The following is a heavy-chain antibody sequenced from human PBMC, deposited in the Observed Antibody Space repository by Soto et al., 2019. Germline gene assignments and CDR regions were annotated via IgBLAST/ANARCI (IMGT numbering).Heavy chain of an antibody. J-gene: IGHJ6*03. D-gene: IGHD5-12*01. Sequence: QVQLQESGPGLVKPSGTLSLTCAVSSGSISSSNWWSWVRQTPGKGLEWIGAIYHSGSTNYNPSPKRRVTISVHKSKNQFSLNLRSVTAAATAVYYCARAFGYSGTHDYYYDMDVWGKGTRVTVSS. V-gene: IGHV4-4*02. CDR3: ARAFGYSGTHDYYYDMDV. CDR1: SGSISSSNW. CDR2: IYHSGST.